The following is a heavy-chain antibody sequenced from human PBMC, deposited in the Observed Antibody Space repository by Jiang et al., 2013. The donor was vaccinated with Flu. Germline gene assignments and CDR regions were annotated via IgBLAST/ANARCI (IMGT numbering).Heavy chain of an antibody. CDR1: GGSISTKTYY. CDR3: ARDLTGRLAALGYDR. Sequence: GSGLVKPSETLSLSCTVSGGSISTKTYYWGWIRQPPGKGLEWIGTFYYSGPTHYNPSLKSRVTISVDASKNQFSLKLSSVTAADTAVYYCARDLTGRLAALGYDRWGQGILVTV. D-gene: IGHD6-13*01. CDR2: FYYSGPT. V-gene: IGHV4-39*07. J-gene: IGHJ4*02.